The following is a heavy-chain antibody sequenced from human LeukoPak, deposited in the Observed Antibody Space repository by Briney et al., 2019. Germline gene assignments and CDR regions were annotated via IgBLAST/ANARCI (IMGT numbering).Heavy chain of an antibody. Sequence: PSETLSLNCAVYGGSFSGYYWSWIRQPPGKGLEWIGEINHSGSTNYNPSLKSRVTISLDTSKNHFSLKLSSVTAADTAVYYCARGWALPDYWGQGTLVTVSS. J-gene: IGHJ4*02. D-gene: IGHD1-26*01. CDR2: INHSGST. CDR3: ARGWALPDY. CDR1: GGSFSGYY. V-gene: IGHV4-34*01.